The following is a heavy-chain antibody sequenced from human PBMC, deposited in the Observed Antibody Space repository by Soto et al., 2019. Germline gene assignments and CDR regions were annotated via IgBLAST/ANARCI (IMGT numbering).Heavy chain of an antibody. Sequence: SETLSLTCTVSGGSISSYYWSWIRQPPGKGLEWIGYIYYSGSTNYNPSLKSRVTISVDTSKNQFSLKLSSVTAADTAVYYCARFGNNVDTAMVGYYYYGMDVWGQGTTVTVSS. D-gene: IGHD5-18*01. CDR3: ARFGNNVDTAMVGYYYYGMDV. V-gene: IGHV4-59*08. J-gene: IGHJ6*02. CDR2: IYYSGST. CDR1: GGSISSYY.